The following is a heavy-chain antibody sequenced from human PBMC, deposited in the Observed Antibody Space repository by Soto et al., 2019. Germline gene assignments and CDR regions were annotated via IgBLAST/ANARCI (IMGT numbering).Heavy chain of an antibody. J-gene: IGHJ5*02. CDR2: IYYSGST. V-gene: IGHV4-39*01. Sequence: SETLSLTCTVSGGSISSSSYYWGWIRQPPGKGLEWIGSIYYSGSTYYNPSLKSRVTISVDTSKNQFSRKLSSVTAADTAVYYCARHILYYYDSSGYYGWFDPWGQGTLVTVSS. CDR1: GGSISSSSYY. CDR3: ARHILYYYDSSGYYGWFDP. D-gene: IGHD3-22*01.